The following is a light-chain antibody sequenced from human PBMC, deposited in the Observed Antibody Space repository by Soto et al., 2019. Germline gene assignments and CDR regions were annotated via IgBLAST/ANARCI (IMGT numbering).Light chain of an antibody. CDR1: QTVGSGY. J-gene: IGKJ2*01. Sequence: EIVLTQSPGTLSLSPGERATLSCRASQTVGSGYLAWYQQKPGQALRLLIHTASSRATGIPDRFSGSGSGTDFTLTISRLEPEDFALYYCQQYSNSPYTFGQGSKLEIK. V-gene: IGKV3-20*01. CDR3: QQYSNSPYT. CDR2: TAS.